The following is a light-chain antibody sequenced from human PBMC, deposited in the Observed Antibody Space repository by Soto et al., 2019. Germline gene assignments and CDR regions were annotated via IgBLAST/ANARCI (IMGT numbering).Light chain of an antibody. CDR1: QGVSSW. Sequence: DLQMTQSPSSVSASVGDRVTITCRASQGVSSWLAWYQQKPGKAPKLLIYASSTQTGVPSRFSGSGSGTEFTLTISSLQPEDSATYSCQQLNTFPYTFGQGTKLEIK. V-gene: IGKV1-12*01. CDR2: ASS. J-gene: IGKJ2*01. CDR3: QQLNTFPYT.